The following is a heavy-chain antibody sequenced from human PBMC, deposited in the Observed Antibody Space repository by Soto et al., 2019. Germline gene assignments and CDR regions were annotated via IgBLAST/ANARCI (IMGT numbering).Heavy chain of an antibody. V-gene: IGHV4-30-4*01. CDR1: GGSISSGDYY. D-gene: IGHD3-10*01. CDR2: IYYSGST. CDR3: ARAGAQLLWFDP. J-gene: IGHJ5*02. Sequence: NPSETLSLTCTVSGGSISSGDYYWSWIRQPPGKGLEWIGYIYYSGSTYYNPSLKSRVTISVNTSKNQFSLKLSSVTAADTAVYYCARAGAQLLWFDPWGQGTLVTVSS.